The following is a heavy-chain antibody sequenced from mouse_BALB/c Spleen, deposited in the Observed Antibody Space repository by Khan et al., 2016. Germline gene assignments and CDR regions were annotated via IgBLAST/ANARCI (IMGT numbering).Heavy chain of an antibody. V-gene: IGHV5-6-5*01. CDR2: ISSGGST. J-gene: IGHJ3*01. D-gene: IGHD2-4*01. Sequence: EVELVESGGGLVKPGGSLKLSCAASGFTFSSYAMSWVRQTPEKRLEWVASISSGGSTYYPDSVKGRFTISRDNARNILYLQMSSLRTEDTAMYYCERGGEICDDYDGFAYWGQGTLGTVSA. CDR3: ERGGEICDDYDGFAY. CDR1: GFTFSSYA.